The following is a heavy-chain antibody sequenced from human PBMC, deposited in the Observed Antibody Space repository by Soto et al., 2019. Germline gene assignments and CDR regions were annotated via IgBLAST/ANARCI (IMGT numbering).Heavy chain of an antibody. D-gene: IGHD3-10*01. CDR2: IYHSGSI. Sequence: QVQLQESGPGLVKPSGTLSLTCTVSNASISSRKWWTWVRQTPGKGLEWIGEIYHSGSINHNPSLNSRVTMSVDKSKNQFSLTMTSLTAADTAVYYCASKFGELLADAFDIWGQGTVVTVSS. CDR1: NASISSRKW. V-gene: IGHV4-4*02. CDR3: ASKFGELLADAFDI. J-gene: IGHJ3*02.